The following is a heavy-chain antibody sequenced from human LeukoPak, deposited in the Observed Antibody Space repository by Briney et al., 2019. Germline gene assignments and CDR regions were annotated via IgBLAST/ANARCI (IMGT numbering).Heavy chain of an antibody. CDR1: GGSFSGYY. V-gene: IGHV4-34*01. D-gene: IGHD3-10*01. CDR2: INHSGST. J-gene: IGHJ4*02. CDR3: ARARGAVDY. Sequence: SETLSLTCAVYGGSFSGYYWSWIRQPPGKGLEWIGEINHSGSTNYNPSLKSRVTISVDMSKNQFSLKLSSVTAADTAVYYCARARGAVDYWGQGTLVTVSS.